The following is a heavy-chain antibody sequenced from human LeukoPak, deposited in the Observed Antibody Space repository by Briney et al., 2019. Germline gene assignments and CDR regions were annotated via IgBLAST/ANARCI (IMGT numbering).Heavy chain of an antibody. D-gene: IGHD2-21*01. V-gene: IGHV3-48*04. CDR1: GFTFSSYW. Sequence: PGGSLRLSCSASGFTFSSYWMSWVRQAPGKGLEWVSYISSSGTTIYYADSVKGRFSISRDNAKNSLFLQMNSLRAEDTAVYYCARDPGAYSSYFDYWGQGTLVTVSS. J-gene: IGHJ4*02. CDR2: ISSSGTTI. CDR3: ARDPGAYSSYFDY.